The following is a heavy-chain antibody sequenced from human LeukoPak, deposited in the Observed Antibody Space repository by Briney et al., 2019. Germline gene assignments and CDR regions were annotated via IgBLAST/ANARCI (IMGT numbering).Heavy chain of an antibody. J-gene: IGHJ6*03. CDR2: IYYSGST. V-gene: IGHV4-59*01. Sequence: SETLSLTCTGSGGSISSYYWSWIRQPPGKGLEWIGYIYYSGSTNYNPSLKSRVTISVDTSKNQFSLKLSSVTAADTAVYYCARDTPHHYYYYMDVWGKGTTVTVSS. CDR3: ARDTPHHYYYYMDV. CDR1: GGSISSYY.